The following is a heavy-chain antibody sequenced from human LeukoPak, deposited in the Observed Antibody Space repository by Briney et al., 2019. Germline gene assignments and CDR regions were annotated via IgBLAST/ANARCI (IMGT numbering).Heavy chain of an antibody. CDR3: ARRVSAFFYGMDV. V-gene: IGHV4-59*01. CDR2: IDYTGSS. J-gene: IGHJ6*02. D-gene: IGHD2-21*01. CDR1: GNSISSYH. Sequence: SETLSLTCTVSGNSISSYHWNWIRQPPGKGLEWIGYIDYTGSSNYNPSLKSRVSISVDTSKNQLSLKLSSVTAADTAVYYCARRVSAFFYGMDVWGQGTTVTVSS.